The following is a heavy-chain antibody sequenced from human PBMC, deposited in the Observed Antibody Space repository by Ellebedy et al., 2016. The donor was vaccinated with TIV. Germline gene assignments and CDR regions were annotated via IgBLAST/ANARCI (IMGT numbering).Heavy chain of an antibody. CDR1: GYTFSSYG. J-gene: IGHJ4*02. CDR3: ARVSGSYYKSSSSAYFDY. V-gene: IGHV1-18*01. CDR2: ISDYNGNT. Sequence: AASVKVSCKASGYTFSSYGISWVRQAPGQGLEWMGWISDYNGNTNYAQKLQGRVTMTTDTSTSTAYMELRSLRSDDTAVYYCARVSGSYYKSSSSAYFDYWGQGTLVTVSS. D-gene: IGHD1-26*01.